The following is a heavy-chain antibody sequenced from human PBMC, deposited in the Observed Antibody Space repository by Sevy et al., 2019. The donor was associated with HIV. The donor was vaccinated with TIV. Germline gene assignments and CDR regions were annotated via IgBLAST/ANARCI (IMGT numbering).Heavy chain of an antibody. Sequence: GGSLRLSCTASGFTFGDYCMSWVRQAPGKGLEWVAFLKSDVYGGTVDHAASVRGRFVISRDASKTIAYLQMNDLKTVDTVVYYCTRWKAAQSIFDYWGQGALVTVSS. CDR2: LKSDVYGGTV. J-gene: IGHJ4*02. CDR1: GFTFGDYC. CDR3: TRWKAAQSIFDY. D-gene: IGHD6-13*01. V-gene: IGHV3-49*04.